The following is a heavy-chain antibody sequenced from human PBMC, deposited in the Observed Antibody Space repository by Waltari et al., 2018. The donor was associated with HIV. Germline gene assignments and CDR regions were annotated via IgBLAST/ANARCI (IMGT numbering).Heavy chain of an antibody. J-gene: IGHJ2*01. D-gene: IGHD1-26*01. V-gene: IGHV4-39*01. CDR2: IYYTGRA. Sequence: QLQLQESGPGLVKPSEPLSLTCTVSGGSVSRSSYSWGEIRQPPGKGLEWVGRIYYTGRAYYNPSLKSRVTISVDTSKNQFSLKVTSVTAADTAVYYCARHALRVGAAYWNFDLWGRGTLVTVSS. CDR3: ARHALRVGAAYWNFDL. CDR1: GGSVSRSSYS.